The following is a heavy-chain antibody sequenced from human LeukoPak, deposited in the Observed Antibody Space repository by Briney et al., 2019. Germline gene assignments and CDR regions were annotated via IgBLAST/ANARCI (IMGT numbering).Heavy chain of an antibody. CDR1: GYTFTGYY. V-gene: IGHV1-2*02. CDR3: ARDLSRRYQLSIPGD. D-gene: IGHD2-2*01. CDR2: INPNSGGT. J-gene: IGHJ1*01. Sequence: ASVKVSCKASGYTFTGYYMHWVRQAPGQGLEWMGWINPNSGGTNYAQKFQGRVTMTRDTSISTAYMELSRLRSDDTAVYYCARDLSRRYQLSIPGDWGQGTLVTVSS.